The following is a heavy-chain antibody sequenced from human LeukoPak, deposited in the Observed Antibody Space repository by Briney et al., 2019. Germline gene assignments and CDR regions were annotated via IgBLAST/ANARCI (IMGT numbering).Heavy chain of an antibody. D-gene: IGHD5-18*01. V-gene: IGHV4-34*01. Sequence: PSETLSLTCAVYGGSFSGYYWSWIRQPPGKGLEWIGEINHSGSTNYNPSLKSRVTISVDTSKNQFSLKLSSVTAADTAVYYCARENGYSYGPYTFDYWGQGTLVTVSS. CDR2: INHSGST. J-gene: IGHJ4*02. CDR1: GGSFSGYY. CDR3: ARENGYSYGPYTFDY.